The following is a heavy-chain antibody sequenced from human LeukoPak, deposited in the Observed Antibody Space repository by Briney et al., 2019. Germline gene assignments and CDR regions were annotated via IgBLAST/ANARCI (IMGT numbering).Heavy chain of an antibody. D-gene: IGHD6-13*01. CDR3: ARDGVENSSWYPLDS. V-gene: IGHV4-4*07. CDR1: GPSISSYY. CDR2: IYTSGST. Sequence: SETLSLTCTVSGPSISSYYWSWVRQPAGEGLEWIGRIYTSGSTNYKPSLKSRVTMSVDTSKNQFSLKLTSVTAADTAVYYCARDGVENSSWYPLDSWGPGTLVTVSS. J-gene: IGHJ4*02.